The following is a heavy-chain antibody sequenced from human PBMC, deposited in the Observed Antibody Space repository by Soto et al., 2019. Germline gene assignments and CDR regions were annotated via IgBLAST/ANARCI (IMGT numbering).Heavy chain of an antibody. V-gene: IGHV3-23*01. D-gene: IGHD2-2*01. Sequence: PGGSLRLSCAASGFTFSSYAMSWVRQAPGKGLEWVSAISGSGGSTYYADSVKGRFTISRDNSKNTLYLQMNSLRAEDTAVYYCATSSAPSCSSTSCYVDYWGQGTLVTVSS. CDR3: ATSSAPSCSSTSCYVDY. CDR1: GFTFSSYA. CDR2: ISGSGGST. J-gene: IGHJ4*02.